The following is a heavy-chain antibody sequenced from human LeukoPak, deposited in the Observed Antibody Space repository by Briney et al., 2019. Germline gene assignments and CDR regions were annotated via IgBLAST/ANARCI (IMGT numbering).Heavy chain of an antibody. D-gene: IGHD6-19*01. J-gene: IGHJ4*02. V-gene: IGHV1-8*03. CDR1: GYTFTSYD. CDR2: MNPNSGNT. CDR3: ATLEPPGAVADPFDY. Sequence: GASVKVSCKASGYTFTSYDINWVRQATGQGLEWMGWMNPNSGNTGYAQKFQGRVTITRNTSISTAYMELSSLRSEDTAVYYCATLEPPGAVADPFDYWGQGTLVTVSS.